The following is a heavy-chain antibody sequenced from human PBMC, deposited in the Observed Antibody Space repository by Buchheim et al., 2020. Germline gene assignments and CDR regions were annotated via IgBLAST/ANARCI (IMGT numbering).Heavy chain of an antibody. CDR3: TRDTSSSWIY. CDR2: IDSAGGT. J-gene: IGHJ4*02. D-gene: IGHD6-13*01. V-gene: IGHV3-23*01. Sequence: EVQLLESGGGLVQPGGSLRLSCAASGFTFSSYAMSWVRQAPGKGLEWVSAIDSAGGTYYTESVKGRFTISRDNSTNTLYLQMNSLRADDTAVYYCTRDTSSSWIYWGQGTL. CDR1: GFTFSSYA.